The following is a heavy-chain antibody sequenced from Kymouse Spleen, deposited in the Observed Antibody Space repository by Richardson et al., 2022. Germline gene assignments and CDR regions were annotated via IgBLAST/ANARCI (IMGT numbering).Heavy chain of an antibody. CDR1: GFTFSSYW. J-gene: IGHJ6*02. CDR3: ARSLGYSYGYEGYYYGMDV. Sequence: EVQLVESGGGLVQPGGSLRLSCAASGFTFSSYWMHWVRQAPGKGLVWVSRINSDGSSTSYADSVKGRFTISRDNAKNTLYLQMNSLRAEDTAVYYCARSLGYSYGYEGYYYGMDVWGQGTTVTVSS. V-gene: IGHV3-74*01. D-gene: IGHD5-18,IGHD5-18*01. CDR2: INSDGSST.